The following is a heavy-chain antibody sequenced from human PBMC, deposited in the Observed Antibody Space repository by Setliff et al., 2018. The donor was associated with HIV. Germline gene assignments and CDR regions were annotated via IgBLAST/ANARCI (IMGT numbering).Heavy chain of an antibody. J-gene: IGHJ4*02. D-gene: IGHD4-17*01. Sequence: PSETLSLPCTVSGGSISSYYWSWIRQPPGKGLEWIGYIYYSGSTNYNPSLKSRVTISVDTSKNQFSLKLSSVTAADTAVYYCARGIASLRPTVTNLCDYWGQGTLVTVSS. CDR1: GGSISSYY. CDR2: IYYSGST. V-gene: IGHV4-59*01. CDR3: ARGIASLRPTVTNLCDY.